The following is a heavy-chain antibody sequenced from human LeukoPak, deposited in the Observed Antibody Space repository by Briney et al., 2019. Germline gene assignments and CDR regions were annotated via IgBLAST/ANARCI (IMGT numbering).Heavy chain of an antibody. CDR3: AKDTDAYYYGSGSIIDY. Sequence: GGSLRLSCAASGFTFDDYAMHWVRQAPGKGLEWVSGISWNSGSIGYADSVKGRFTISRDNDKNSLYLQKNSLRAEDTALYYCAKDTDAYYYGSGSIIDYWGQGTLVTVSS. D-gene: IGHD3-10*01. CDR1: GFTFDDYA. V-gene: IGHV3-9*01. CDR2: ISWNSGSI. J-gene: IGHJ4*02.